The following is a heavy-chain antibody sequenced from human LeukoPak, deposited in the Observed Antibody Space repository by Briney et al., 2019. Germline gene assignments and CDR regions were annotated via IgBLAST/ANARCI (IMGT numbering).Heavy chain of an antibody. CDR3: TTAPSPLIWFGEKGNYYYYMDV. CDR2: IKSKTDGGTT. V-gene: IGHV3-15*01. D-gene: IGHD3-10*01. Sequence: TGGSLRLSCAASGFTFSNAWMSWVRQAPGKGLEWVGRIKSKTDGGTTDYAAPVKGRFTISRDDSKNTLYLQMNSLKTEDTAVYYCTTAPSPLIWFGEKGNYYYYMDVWGKGTTVTVSS. J-gene: IGHJ6*03. CDR1: GFTFSNAW.